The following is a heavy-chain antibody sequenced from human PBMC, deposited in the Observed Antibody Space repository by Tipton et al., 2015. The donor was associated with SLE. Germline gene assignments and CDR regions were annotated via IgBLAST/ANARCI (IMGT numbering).Heavy chain of an antibody. D-gene: IGHD1-1*01. CDR1: GGSISSYY. CDR3: ARHAYDNSYFDS. Sequence: TLSLTCTVTGGSISSYYWSWIRQPPGKGLEWIGYIYYSGRTNYNPSLKSRVTISVDTSKSQFSLKLGSVTAADTAVYYCARHAYDNSYFDSWGQGTLVTVSS. CDR2: IYYSGRT. V-gene: IGHV4-59*08. J-gene: IGHJ4*02.